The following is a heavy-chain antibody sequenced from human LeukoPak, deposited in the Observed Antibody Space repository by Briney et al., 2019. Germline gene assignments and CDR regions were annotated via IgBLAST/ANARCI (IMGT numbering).Heavy chain of an antibody. CDR1: GFSFNSYA. CDR3: AKDMYYDSSGPVFDY. D-gene: IGHD3-22*01. J-gene: IGHJ4*02. V-gene: IGHV3-23*01. CDR2: ISGSGGNT. Sequence: GGSLRLSCAASGFSFNSYAMTWVRQAPGKGREWVSTISGSGGNTYYADSVKGRFTISRDTSKNTLYLQMNSPRAEDTAVYYCAKDMYYDSSGPVFDYWGQGTLVTVSS.